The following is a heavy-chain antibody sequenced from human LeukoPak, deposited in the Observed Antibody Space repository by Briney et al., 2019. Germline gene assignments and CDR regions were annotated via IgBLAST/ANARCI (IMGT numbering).Heavy chain of an antibody. J-gene: IGHJ4*02. V-gene: IGHV3-30*18. CDR2: ISYDGSNK. Sequence: QPGSSLRLSCAASGFTFSSYGMHWVRQAPGKGLEWVAVISYDGSNKHYADSVKGRFTISRDNSKNTLYLQMNSLRAEDTAVYYCAKNRYQQPVQLIDYWGQGTLVTVPS. CDR3: AKNRYQQPVQLIDY. CDR1: GFTFSSYG. D-gene: IGHD6-13*01.